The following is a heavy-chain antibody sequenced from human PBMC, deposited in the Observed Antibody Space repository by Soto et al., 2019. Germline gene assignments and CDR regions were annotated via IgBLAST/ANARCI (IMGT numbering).Heavy chain of an antibody. CDR2: INPNSGGT. CDR1: GYSFTSYY. Sequence: ASVTVSCTTSGYSFTSYYMHWVRQDPGQGLEWVGGINPNSGGTNYVHKGLGRVTMTRDTSISTAYTELSRLRSDDTAVYYCARDVASSGYSSFDYWGQGTLVTGSS. V-gene: IGHV1-2*07. J-gene: IGHJ4*02. CDR3: ARDVASSGYSSFDY. D-gene: IGHD3-22*01.